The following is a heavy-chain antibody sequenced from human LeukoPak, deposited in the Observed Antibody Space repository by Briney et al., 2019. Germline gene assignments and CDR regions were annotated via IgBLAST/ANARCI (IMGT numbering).Heavy chain of an antibody. J-gene: IGHJ4*02. V-gene: IGHV3-48*03. CDR2: ISSSGSTI. CDR1: GFTFSSYE. Sequence: EGSLRLSCAASGFTFSSYEMNWVRQAPGKGLEWVSYISSSGSTIYYADSVKGRFTISRDKAKNSLYLQMNSLRAEDTAVYYCARGAIAYGDYDGYWGQGTLVTVSS. CDR3: ARGAIAYGDYDGY. D-gene: IGHD4-17*01.